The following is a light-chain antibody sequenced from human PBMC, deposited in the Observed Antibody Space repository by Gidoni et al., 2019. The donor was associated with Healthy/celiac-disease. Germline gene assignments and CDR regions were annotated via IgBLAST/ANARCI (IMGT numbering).Light chain of an antibody. Sequence: DIVMTQSPLSLPVTPGEPASISCRSSQSLLHSNGSTYLDWYLQKPGQSPQLLIYLGSNRASGVPDRFSGSGSGTDFTLKISRVEAEDVGVYYCMQALQTPWTFGQGTKVEIK. CDR1: QSLLHSNGSTY. J-gene: IGKJ1*01. CDR3: MQALQTPWT. CDR2: LGS. V-gene: IGKV2-28*01.